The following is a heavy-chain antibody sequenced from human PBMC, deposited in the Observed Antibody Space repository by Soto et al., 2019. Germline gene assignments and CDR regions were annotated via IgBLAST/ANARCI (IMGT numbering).Heavy chain of an antibody. CDR2: IKQDGSEK. Sequence: GGSLRLSCAASGFTFSSYWMSWVRQAPGKGLEWVANIKQDGSEKYYVDSVKGRFTISRDNAKNSLYLQMNSLRAEDTAVYYCARDRMEGSGKYYYYGMDVWGQGTTVTVSS. J-gene: IGHJ6*02. CDR1: GFTFSSYW. D-gene: IGHD3-10*01. CDR3: ARDRMEGSGKYYYYGMDV. V-gene: IGHV3-7*05.